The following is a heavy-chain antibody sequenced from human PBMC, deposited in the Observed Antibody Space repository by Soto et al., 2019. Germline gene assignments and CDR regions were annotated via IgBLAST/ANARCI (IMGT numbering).Heavy chain of an antibody. CDR3: ARDSPYYDFFCCYCPSNTSFDP. V-gene: IGHV1-69*04. J-gene: IGHJ5*01. CDR1: GGTFSSYT. Sequence: ASVKVSCKASGGTFSSYTISWVRQAPGQGLEWMGRIIPILGIANYAQKFQGRVTITADKSTSTAYMELSSLRSEDTAVYYCARDSPYYDFFCCYCPSNTSFDPCGQRTLVTVSA. D-gene: IGHD3-3*01. CDR2: IIPILGIA.